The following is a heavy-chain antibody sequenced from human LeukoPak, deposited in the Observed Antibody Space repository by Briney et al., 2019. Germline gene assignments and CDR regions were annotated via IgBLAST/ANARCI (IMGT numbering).Heavy chain of an antibody. Sequence: PGRSLRLSCAASGFTFSSYAMHWVRQAPGKGLEWIGRIKSKTDGETTNYAEPVRGRFTISRDDSKSAVYLQMNSLKIEDTAVYYCTTDLGTYYHGSQRLIPIDYWGQGTLVTVSS. CDR2: IKSKTDGETT. J-gene: IGHJ4*02. CDR1: GFTFSSYA. D-gene: IGHD3-10*01. V-gene: IGHV3-15*01. CDR3: TTDLGTYYHGSQRLIPIDY.